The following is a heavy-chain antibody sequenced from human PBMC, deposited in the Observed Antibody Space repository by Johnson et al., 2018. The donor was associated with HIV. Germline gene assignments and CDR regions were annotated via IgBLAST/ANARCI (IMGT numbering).Heavy chain of an antibody. Sequence: QVQLVESGGGLVQPGGSLRLSCAASGFTFSDYYMSWIRQAPGKGLEWVSYISSSGSTIYYADSVKGRFTISRDNSKNTLHLQMNSLRAEDTAVYYCAKDQIKRLPVDWAFDIWGQGTMVTVSS. V-gene: IGHV3-11*04. CDR1: GFTFSDYY. CDR3: AKDQIKRLPVDWAFDI. D-gene: IGHD5-12*01. J-gene: IGHJ3*02. CDR2: ISSSGSTI.